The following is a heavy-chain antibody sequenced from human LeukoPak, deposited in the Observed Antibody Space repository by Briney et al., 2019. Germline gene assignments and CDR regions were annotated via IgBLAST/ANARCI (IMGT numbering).Heavy chain of an antibody. V-gene: IGHV4-59*01. Sequence: SETLSLTCTVSGGSISSYYWTWIRLPPGKGLEWIGYIYYSGSTNYNPSLKSRVTISVDTSKNQFSLKLSSVTAADTAVYYCARDGYDFWSGYYHSSWFDPWGQGTLVTVSS. CDR2: IYYSGST. J-gene: IGHJ5*02. CDR3: ARDGYDFWSGYYHSSWFDP. CDR1: GGSISSYY. D-gene: IGHD3-3*01.